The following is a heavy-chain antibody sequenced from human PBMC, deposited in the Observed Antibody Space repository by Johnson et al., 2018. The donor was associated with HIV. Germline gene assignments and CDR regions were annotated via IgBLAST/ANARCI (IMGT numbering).Heavy chain of an antibody. CDR2: ISYDGSNK. D-gene: IGHD6-19*01. V-gene: IGHV3-30*04. CDR3: AKEASSGPDAFDI. J-gene: IGHJ3*02. Sequence: QMQLVESGGGVVQPGRSLRLSCAASRFTFSSYAMHWVRQAPGKGLEWVAVISYDGSNKYYAHSVNGRFTISRDNARSTLYLQMNSLRAEDTALYYCAKEASSGPDAFDIWGQGTMVTVSS. CDR1: RFTFSSYA.